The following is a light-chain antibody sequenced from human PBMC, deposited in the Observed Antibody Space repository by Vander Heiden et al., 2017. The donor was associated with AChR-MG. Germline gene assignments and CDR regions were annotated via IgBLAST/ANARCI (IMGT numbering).Light chain of an antibody. CDR2: KAS. Sequence: DIQMTQSPSTLSASVGDRVTITCRASQSISSWLAWYQQKPGKAPKLLIYKASSLESGVPSRFSGSGSGTEFTLTISSLQPDDFATYYCQQDSSYSGTFGQGTKVEI. V-gene: IGKV1-5*03. CDR1: QSISSW. CDR3: QQDSSYSGT. J-gene: IGKJ1*01.